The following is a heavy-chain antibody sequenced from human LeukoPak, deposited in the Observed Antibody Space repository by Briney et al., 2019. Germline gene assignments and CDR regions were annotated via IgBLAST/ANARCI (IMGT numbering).Heavy chain of an antibody. J-gene: IGHJ4*02. D-gene: IGHD3-22*01. CDR3: AKDSSYYDSTYFDY. V-gene: IGHV3-9*03. Sequence: DPGGSLRLSCAASGFTFDDYAMHWVRQAPGKGLEWVSGISWNSGSIGYADSVKGRFTISRDNAKNSLYLQMNSLRAEGMAFYYCAKDSSYYDSTYFDYWGQGTLVTVSS. CDR1: GFTFDDYA. CDR2: ISWNSGSI.